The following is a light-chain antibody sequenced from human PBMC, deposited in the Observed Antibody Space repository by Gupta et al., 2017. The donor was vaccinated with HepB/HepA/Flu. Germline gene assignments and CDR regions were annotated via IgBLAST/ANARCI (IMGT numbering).Light chain of an antibody. V-gene: IGLV2-23*02. CDR2: EVA. CDR1: SRDVGKYDL. Sequence: QSALTQPASVSGSLGPSITISCTGTSRDVGKYDLVSWYQQAPGKAPKLIIYEVAKRPSGISSRFSGSKSGNTASLTISGLQAGDEADYYCYSYTGSNTYLPFGRGTKLTVL. CDR3: YSYTGSNTYLP. J-gene: IGLJ6*01.